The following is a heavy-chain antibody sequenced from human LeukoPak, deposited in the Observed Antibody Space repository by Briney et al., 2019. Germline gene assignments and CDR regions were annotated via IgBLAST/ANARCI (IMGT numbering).Heavy chain of an antibody. D-gene: IGHD5-18*01. CDR1: GFTSSSYS. V-gene: IGHV3-21*04. J-gene: IGHJ4*02. Sequence: GGSLRLSCAASGFTSSSYSMNWVRQAPGKGLEWVSSISSSSSYIYYADSVKGRFTISRDNAKNSLYLQMNSLRAEDTAVYYCAKDQGTAMVTHLYYFDYWGQGTLVTVSS. CDR3: AKDQGTAMVTHLYYFDY. CDR2: ISSSSSYI.